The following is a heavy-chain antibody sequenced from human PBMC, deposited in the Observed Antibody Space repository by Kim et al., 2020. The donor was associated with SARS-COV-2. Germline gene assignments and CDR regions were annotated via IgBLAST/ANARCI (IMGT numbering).Heavy chain of an antibody. J-gene: IGHJ1*01. D-gene: IGHD3-16*01. CDR1: GFTFSSYW. Sequence: GGSLRLSCAASGFTFSSYWMHWVRQAPGKGLVWVSRIKGDGSSTAYAESVKGRFTISRDNAKNTLYLQMNSLRAEDTAVYYCARDPDYRSFSNFQHWGQGTLVTVSS. CDR3: ARDPDYRSFSNFQH. CDR2: IKGDGSST. V-gene: IGHV3-74*01.